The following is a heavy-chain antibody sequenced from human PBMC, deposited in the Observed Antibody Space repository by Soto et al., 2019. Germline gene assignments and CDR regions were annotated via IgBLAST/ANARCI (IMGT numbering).Heavy chain of an antibody. Sequence: ASVKVSCKASGFTFTTSAVQWVRQARGQRLEWIGWIVVDSGNTNSAQKFQERVTFTRDMSTSTAYMELSSLRSEDTAVYYCATERRYCSGGSCYVGYFDYWGQGTQVTVSS. CDR3: ATERRYCSGGSCYVGYFDY. CDR1: GFTFTTSA. J-gene: IGHJ4*02. V-gene: IGHV1-58*01. D-gene: IGHD2-15*01. CDR2: IVVDSGNT.